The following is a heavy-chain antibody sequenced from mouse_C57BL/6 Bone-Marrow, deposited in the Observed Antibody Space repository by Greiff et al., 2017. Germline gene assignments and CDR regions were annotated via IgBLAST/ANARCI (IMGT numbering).Heavy chain of an antibody. CDR3: TTWGQLRPLWFAY. V-gene: IGHV14-4*01. Sequence: VQLQQSGAELVRPGASVKLSCTASGFNIKDDYMHWVKQRPEQGLEWIGWIDPENGDTEYASKFQGKATITADTSSNTAYLQLSSLTSEDTAVYYCTTWGQLRPLWFAYWGQGTLVTVSA. CDR2: IDPENGDT. J-gene: IGHJ3*01. CDR1: GFNIKDDY. D-gene: IGHD3-2*02.